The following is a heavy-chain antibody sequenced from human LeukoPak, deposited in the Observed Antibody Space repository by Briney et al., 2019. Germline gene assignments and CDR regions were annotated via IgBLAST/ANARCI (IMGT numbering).Heavy chain of an antibody. D-gene: IGHD2-15*01. J-gene: IGHJ5*02. V-gene: IGHV1-69*01. CDR1: GGTFSSYA. CDR2: IIPTFGTA. CDR3: ARESLAPSYCSGGSCYSRWFDP. Sequence: SVKVSCKASGGTFSSYAISWVRQAPGQGLEWMGGIIPTFGTANYAQKFQGRVTVTADESTSTAYMELSSLRSEDTAVYYCARESLAPSYCSGGSCYSRWFDPWGQGTLVTVSS.